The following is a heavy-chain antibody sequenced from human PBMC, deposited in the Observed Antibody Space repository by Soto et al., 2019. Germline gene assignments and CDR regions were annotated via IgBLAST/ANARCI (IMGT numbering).Heavy chain of an antibody. V-gene: IGHV5-10-1*01. CDR1: GYSFTSYW. CDR3: AIEYSSSSPYYYYYGMDV. J-gene: IGHJ6*02. CDR2: IDPSDSYT. D-gene: IGHD6-6*01. Sequence: GESMKISCKGSGYSFTSYWISWVRQMPGKGLEWMGRIDPSDSYTNYSPSFQGHVTISADKSISTAYLQWSSLRASDTAMYYCAIEYSSSSPYYYYYGMDVCGQGTTGTVSS.